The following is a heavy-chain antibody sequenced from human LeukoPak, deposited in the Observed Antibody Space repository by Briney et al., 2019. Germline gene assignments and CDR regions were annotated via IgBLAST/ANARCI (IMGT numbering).Heavy chain of an antibody. CDR2: IYRSGST. V-gene: IGHV3-53*01. CDR1: GFIFSSYE. CDR3: ARDSGHDAFDI. J-gene: IGHJ3*02. Sequence: GGSLRLSCAASGFIFSSYETNWVRQAPGKGLEWVSVIYRSGSTYYADSVKGRFTISRDNSKNTLYLQMNRLRAEDTAVYYCARDSGHDAFDIWGQGTMVTVSS.